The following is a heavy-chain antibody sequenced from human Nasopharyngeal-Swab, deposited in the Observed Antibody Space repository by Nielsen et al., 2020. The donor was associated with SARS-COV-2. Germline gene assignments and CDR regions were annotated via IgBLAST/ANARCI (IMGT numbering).Heavy chain of an antibody. Sequence: SLKISCAASGFTFADYAMHWVRQAPGKGLEWVSGISWNSGSIGYADSVKGRFTISRDNAKNSLYLQMNSLRAEDTALYYCAKLWGYCSGGSCYDAEYFQHWGQGTLVTVSS. D-gene: IGHD2-15*01. CDR1: GFTFADYA. V-gene: IGHV3-9*01. J-gene: IGHJ1*01. CDR2: ISWNSGSI. CDR3: AKLWGYCSGGSCYDAEYFQH.